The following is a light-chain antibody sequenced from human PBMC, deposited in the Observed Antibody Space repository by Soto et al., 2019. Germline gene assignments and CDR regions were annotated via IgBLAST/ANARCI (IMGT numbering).Light chain of an antibody. Sequence: DIQMTQSPSSLSASVGDRVTISCQASQDISNSLNWYQQKPGKAPKLLIYDASNLETGVPSRFSGSGSGTDFTFTISSLQPEDIATYYCQHCHSLPLTFGQGKRLEIK. V-gene: IGKV1-33*01. CDR3: QHCHSLPLT. CDR2: DAS. CDR1: QDISNS. J-gene: IGKJ5*01.